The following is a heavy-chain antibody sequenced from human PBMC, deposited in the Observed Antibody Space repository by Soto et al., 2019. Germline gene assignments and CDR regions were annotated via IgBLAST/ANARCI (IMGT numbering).Heavy chain of an antibody. CDR1: GFTFSDYY. Sequence: GGSLRLSCAASGFTFSDYYMSWIRQAPGKGLEWVSYISSSGSTIYYADSVKGRFTISRDNAKNSLYLQMNSLRAEDTAVYYCARAPLRYFDWLSTRPFDYWGQGTLVTVSS. V-gene: IGHV3-11*01. D-gene: IGHD3-9*01. CDR2: ISSSGSTI. CDR3: ARAPLRYFDWLSTRPFDY. J-gene: IGHJ4*02.